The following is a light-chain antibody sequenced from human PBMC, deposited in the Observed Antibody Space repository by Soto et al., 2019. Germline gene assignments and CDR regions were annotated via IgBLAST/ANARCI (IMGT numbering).Light chain of an antibody. J-gene: IGKJ1*01. CDR1: QSISYW. CDR3: HQYNNYWT. CDR2: KAS. Sequence: DIQMTQSPSTLSASVGDRVTITCRASQSISYWLAWYQQKPGKAPNLLIYKASSLESGVPSRFSGSGSGTDFTLTISSLQPDDFATYYYHQYNNYWTFGQGTKVEIK. V-gene: IGKV1-5*03.